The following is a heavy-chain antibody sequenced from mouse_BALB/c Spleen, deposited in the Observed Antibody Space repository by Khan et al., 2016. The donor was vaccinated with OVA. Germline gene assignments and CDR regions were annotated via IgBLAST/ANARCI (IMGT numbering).Heavy chain of an antibody. CDR2: INPSDGRA. J-gene: IGHJ3*01. CDR3: ARGGYGSLAY. D-gene: IGHD2-10*02. CDR1: GYTFTSYW. V-gene: IGHV1S81*02. Sequence: QVQLQQPGAELVKPGASVKLSCKAYGYTFTSYWMHWVKQRPGQGLEWIGYINPSDGRAHYNENFKTKATLTVAKSSSTAYMQLSSLTSEDSAVYYCARGGYGSLAYWGQGTLVTVSA.